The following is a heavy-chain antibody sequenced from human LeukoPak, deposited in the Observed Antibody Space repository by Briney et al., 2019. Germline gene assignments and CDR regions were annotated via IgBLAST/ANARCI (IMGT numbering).Heavy chain of an antibody. CDR3: ARQRITMVRGYWFDP. J-gene: IGHJ5*02. D-gene: IGHD3-10*01. V-gene: IGHV4-4*07. Sequence: SETLSLTCTVSGGSISSYYWSWIRQPAGKGLEWIGRIYTSGSTNYNPSLKSRVTMSVDTSKNQFSLKLSSVTAADTAVYYCARQRITMVRGYWFDPWGQGTLVTVSS. CDR2: IYTSGST. CDR1: GGSISSYY.